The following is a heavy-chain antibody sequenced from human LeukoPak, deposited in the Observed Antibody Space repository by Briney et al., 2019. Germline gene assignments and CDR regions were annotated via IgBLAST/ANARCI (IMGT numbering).Heavy chain of an antibody. CDR3: AKIQLWLKACYFDY. V-gene: IGHV3-21*04. D-gene: IGHD5-18*01. CDR2: ISGSSYYI. J-gene: IGHJ4*02. Sequence: GGSLRLSCAASGFTFSSYSMNWVRQAPGKGLEWVSSISGSSYYIYYADSVKGRFTISRDNSKNTLYLQMNSLRAEDTAVYYCAKIQLWLKACYFDYWGQGTLVTVSS. CDR1: GFTFSSYS.